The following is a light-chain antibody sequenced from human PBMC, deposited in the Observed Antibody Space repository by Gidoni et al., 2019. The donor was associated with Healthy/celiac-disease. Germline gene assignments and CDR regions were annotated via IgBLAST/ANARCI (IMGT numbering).Light chain of an antibody. Sequence: ILLTQSPASLALSLRERATINCKSSQRVLYSSNNKNYLAWYQQKPGQPPKLLIYWASTRESGVPDRVSGSGSGTDFTLTISSLQDEDVAVYYCQQYDSTPYTFGQXTKLEIK. V-gene: IGKV4-1*01. J-gene: IGKJ2*01. CDR1: QRVLYSSNNKNY. CDR3: QQYDSTPYT. CDR2: WAS.